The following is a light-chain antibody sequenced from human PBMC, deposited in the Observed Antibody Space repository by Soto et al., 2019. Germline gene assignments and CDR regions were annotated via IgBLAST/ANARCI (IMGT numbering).Light chain of an antibody. Sequence: QSVLTQPPSASGSPGQSVTISCTGTSSDVGGYNYVSWYQQHPGRAPKLMIYEVSKRPSGVPDRFSGSKSGNTASLTVSGLQPEDEADYYCSSYAGSRNLGVFGGGTKLTVL. CDR1: SSDVGGYNY. CDR3: SSYAGSRNLGV. V-gene: IGLV2-8*01. CDR2: EVS. J-gene: IGLJ2*01.